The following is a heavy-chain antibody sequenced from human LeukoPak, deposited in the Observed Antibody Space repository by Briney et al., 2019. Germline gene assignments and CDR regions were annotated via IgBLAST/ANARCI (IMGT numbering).Heavy chain of an antibody. CDR1: GFTFSSCW. CDR2: IQQDGSDK. Sequence: GGSLRLPCAASGFTFSSCWMSWGRQAPGKGLEWVANIQQDGSDKYYVDSVKGRVTISRGNSKNTVYLQMISLTADDTAVYYCAKMASLSHNWFDLWGQGTLVTVSS. CDR3: AKMASLSHNWFDL. D-gene: IGHD5-24*01. J-gene: IGHJ5*02. V-gene: IGHV3-7*03.